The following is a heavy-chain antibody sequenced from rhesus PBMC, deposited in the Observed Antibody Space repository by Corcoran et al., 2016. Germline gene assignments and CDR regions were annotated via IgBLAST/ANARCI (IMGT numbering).Heavy chain of an antibody. CDR3: ARGAGWNYGYWYFDL. Sequence: QVQLQESGPGLVKPSETLSLTCAVSGYSISSNYWSWIRQPPGKGLEWIGYIYGSSGSTNYNPSLKSRVTISTVTSKDQFSLKLGTVTAADTAVYYCARGAGWNYGYWYFDLWGPGTPITISS. J-gene: IGHJ2*01. CDR1: GYSISSNY. D-gene: IGHD1-1*01. CDR2: IYGSSGST. V-gene: IGHV4-147*01.